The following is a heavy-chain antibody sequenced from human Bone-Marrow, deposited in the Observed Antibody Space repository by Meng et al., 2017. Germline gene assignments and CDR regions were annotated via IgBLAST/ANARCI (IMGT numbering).Heavy chain of an antibody. V-gene: IGHV4-59*01. Sequence: ESLKISCAASGFTFSSYAMHWVRQPPGKGLEWIGYIYYSGSTNYNPSLKSRVTISVDTSKNQFSLKLSSVTAADTAVYYCARDRGGGWGFDYWGQGTLVTVSS. CDR1: GFTFSSYA. J-gene: IGHJ4*02. CDR2: IYYSGST. CDR3: ARDRGGGWGFDY. D-gene: IGHD3-10*01.